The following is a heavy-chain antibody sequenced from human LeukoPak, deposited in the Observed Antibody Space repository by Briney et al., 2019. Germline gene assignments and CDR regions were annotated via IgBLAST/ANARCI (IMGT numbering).Heavy chain of an antibody. V-gene: IGHV3-30*03. J-gene: IGHJ4*02. D-gene: IGHD2-2*01. CDR1: GFTFSSYG. CDR3: ARGDCSSTSCFDY. Sequence: PGGSLRLSCAASGFTFSSYGMHWVRQAPGKGLEWVAVISYDGSNKYYADSVKGRFTISRDNSKNTLYLQMNSLRAEDTAVYYCARGDCSSTSCFDYWGQGTLVTVSS. CDR2: ISYDGSNK.